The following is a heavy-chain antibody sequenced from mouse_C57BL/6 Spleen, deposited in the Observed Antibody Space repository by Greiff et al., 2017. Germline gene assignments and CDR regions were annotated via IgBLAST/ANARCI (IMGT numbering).Heavy chain of an antibody. CDR1: GYTFTSYG. CDR3: AINWDHCFYSMVY. V-gene: IGHV1-81*01. D-gene: IGHD4-1*01. CDR2: IYPRSGNT. J-gene: IGHJ4*01. Sequence: QVQLQQSGAELARPGASVKLSCKASGYTFTSYGISWVKQRTGQGLEWIGEIYPRSGNTYYNEKFKGKATLTADKSSSTAYMELRILSSEYSAVYFCAINWDHCFYSMVYWRQGTSVPVSS.